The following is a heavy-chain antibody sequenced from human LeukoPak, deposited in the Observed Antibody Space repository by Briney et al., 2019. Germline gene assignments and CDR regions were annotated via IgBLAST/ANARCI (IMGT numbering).Heavy chain of an antibody. D-gene: IGHD4-17*01. Sequence: SGPTLVNPTQTLTLTCTFSGFSLSTSGVGVGWIRQPPGKALEWLALIYWDDDRRYSPSLKSRLTITKDTSKNQVVLTMTNMDPVDTATYYCAHGFYGDYVVAFDIWGQGTMVTVSS. V-gene: IGHV2-5*02. CDR1: GFSLSTSGVG. CDR2: IYWDDDR. CDR3: AHGFYGDYVVAFDI. J-gene: IGHJ3*02.